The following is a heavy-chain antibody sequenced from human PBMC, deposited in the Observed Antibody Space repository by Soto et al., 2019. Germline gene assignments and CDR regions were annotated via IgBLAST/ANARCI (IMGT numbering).Heavy chain of an antibody. V-gene: IGHV3-21*01. J-gene: IGHJ4*02. Sequence: GGSLRLSCAASGFTFSSYSMNWVRQAPGKGLEWVSSISSSSSYIYYADSVKGRFTISRDNAKNSLYLQMNSLRAEDTAVYYCARDRDILAGYYYFDYWVQGTLVTVSS. CDR3: ARDRDILAGYYYFDY. D-gene: IGHD3-9*01. CDR2: ISSSSSYI. CDR1: GFTFSSYS.